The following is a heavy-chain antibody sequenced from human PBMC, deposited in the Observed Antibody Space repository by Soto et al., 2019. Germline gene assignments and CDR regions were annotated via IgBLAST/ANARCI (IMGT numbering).Heavy chain of an antibody. J-gene: IGHJ4*02. CDR3: ARERGDVEMATIHYFDY. Sequence: QVQLVQSGAEVKKPGASVKVSCKASGYTFTSYGISWVRQAPGQGLEWMGWISAYNGNTNYAQKLQGRVTMTTDTSTSTAYLELRSLRSDDTAVYYCARERGDVEMATIHYFDYWGQGTLVTVSS. CDR1: GYTFTSYG. D-gene: IGHD5-12*01. V-gene: IGHV1-18*01. CDR2: ISAYNGNT.